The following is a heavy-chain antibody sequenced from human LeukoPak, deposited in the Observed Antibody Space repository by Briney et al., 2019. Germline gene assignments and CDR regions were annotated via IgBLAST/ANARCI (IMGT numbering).Heavy chain of an antibody. CDR1: GFTFSSYS. J-gene: IGHJ4*02. CDR2: ISSSSRYI. V-gene: IGHV3-21*01. CDR3: ARAYLTGTTAYFDY. D-gene: IGHD1-7*01. Sequence: PGGSLRLSCAAPGFTFSSYSMNWVRQAPGKGLEWVSSISSSSRYIYYADSVKGRFTISRDNAKNSLYLQMNSLRAEDTAVYYCARAYLTGTTAYFDYWGQGTLVTVSP.